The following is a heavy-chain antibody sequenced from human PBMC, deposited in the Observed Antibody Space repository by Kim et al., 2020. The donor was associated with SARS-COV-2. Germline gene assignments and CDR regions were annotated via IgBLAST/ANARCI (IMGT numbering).Heavy chain of an antibody. V-gene: IGHV3-7*01. J-gene: IGHJ4*02. CDR3: ARDEGMAYYLY. Sequence: GGSLRLSCAASGFTFKNYWMTWVRQAPGKGLEWVANINEDGSAKYYLGSVRGRFTISKDNAKNLVYLEMNNLRVEDTAIYYCARDEGMAYYLYWGQGTLV. CDR1: GFTFKNYW. CDR2: INEDGSAK. D-gene: IGHD3-10*01.